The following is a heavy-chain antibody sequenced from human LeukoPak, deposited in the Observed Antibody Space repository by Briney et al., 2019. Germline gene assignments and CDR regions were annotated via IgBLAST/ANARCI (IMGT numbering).Heavy chain of an antibody. D-gene: IGHD1-20*01. CDR2: IYYSGST. Sequence: PSETLSLTCTVSGGSISSSSYYWGWIRQPPGKGLEWIGSIYYSGSTYYNPSLKSRVTISVDTSKNQFSLRLSSVTAADTSVYYCARIITENLRSFDFWGQGTLVTVSS. CDR3: ARIITENLRSFDF. V-gene: IGHV4-39*01. CDR1: GGSISSSSYY. J-gene: IGHJ4*02.